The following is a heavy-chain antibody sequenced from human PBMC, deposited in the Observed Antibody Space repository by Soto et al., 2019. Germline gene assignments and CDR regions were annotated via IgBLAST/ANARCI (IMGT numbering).Heavy chain of an antibody. J-gene: IGHJ5*02. D-gene: IGHD6-19*01. CDR2: ISYDGSNK. CDR3: SRAREVGWLVQGWFDP. Sequence: GGSLRLSCAASGFTFSVYLMHWVRQAPGKGLEWVSVISYDGSNKYYADSVKGRFTTSRDNSKNTLYLQMNSLRAEDTAVYYCSRAREVGWLVQGWFDPWGQGTLVTVSS. CDR1: GFTFSVYL. V-gene: IGHV3-30-3*01.